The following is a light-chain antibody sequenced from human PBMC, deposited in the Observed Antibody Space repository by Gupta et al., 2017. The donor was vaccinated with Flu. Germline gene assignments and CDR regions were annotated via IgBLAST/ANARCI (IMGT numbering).Light chain of an antibody. V-gene: IGKV2-28*01. CDR3: MQALQTPPT. CDR1: QSLLHSNGYNY. Sequence: ISCRSSQSLLHSNGYNYLDWYLQKPGQSPQLLIYLGSNRASGVPDRFSGSGSGTDFTLKISRVEAEDVGVYYCMQALQTPPTFGQGTKVEIK. CDR2: LGS. J-gene: IGKJ1*01.